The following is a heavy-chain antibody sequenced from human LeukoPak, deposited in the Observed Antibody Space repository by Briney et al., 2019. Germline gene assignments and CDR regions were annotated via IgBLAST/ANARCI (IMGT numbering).Heavy chain of an antibody. CDR1: GGTFSSYA. V-gene: IGHV1-69*05. CDR2: IIPIFGTA. CDR3: AREDSSGSSFDY. Sequence: ASVKVSCKASGGTFSSYAISWVRQAPGQGLEWMGRIIPIFGTANYAQKFQGRVTITTDESTSTAYMELSSLRSEDTAVYYCAREDSSGSSFDYWGQGTLSPSPQ. J-gene: IGHJ4*02. D-gene: IGHD3-22*01.